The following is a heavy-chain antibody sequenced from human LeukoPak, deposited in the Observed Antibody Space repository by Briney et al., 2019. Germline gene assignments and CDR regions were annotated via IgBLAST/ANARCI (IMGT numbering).Heavy chain of an antibody. CDR1: GYTFSSYW. J-gene: IGHJ4*02. CDR2: IYPGDSDT. CDR3: ARRMECSGGSCYPTFDY. Sequence: GESLKISCTVSGYTFSSYWIGWIRHLPGKGLEWMGIIYPGDSDTRYSPSFQGQVTISADKSISTAYLQWSSLKASDTAMFYCARRMECSGGSCYPTFDYWGQGTLVTVSS. D-gene: IGHD2-15*01. V-gene: IGHV5-51*01.